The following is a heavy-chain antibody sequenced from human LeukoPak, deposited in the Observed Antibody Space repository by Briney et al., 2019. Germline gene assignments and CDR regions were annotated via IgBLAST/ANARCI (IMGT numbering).Heavy chain of an antibody. CDR3: ARDRVGATTELFDY. CDR1: GGSISSYY. CDR2: IYTSGST. V-gene: IGHV4-4*07. Sequence: SETLSLTCTVSGGSISSYYWSWIRQPAGKGLEWIGRIYTSGSTNYNPSLKSRVTMSVDTSKNQFSLKLSSVTVADTAVYYCARDRVGATTELFDYWGQGTLVTVSS. D-gene: IGHD1-26*01. J-gene: IGHJ4*02.